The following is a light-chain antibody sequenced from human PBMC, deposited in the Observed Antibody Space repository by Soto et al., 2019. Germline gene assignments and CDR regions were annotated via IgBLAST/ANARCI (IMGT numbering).Light chain of an antibody. J-gene: IGKJ3*01. CDR1: QNVLYSSNNNNY. CDR2: RAS. CDR3: QQYYSTPFT. Sequence: DIVMTQSPDSLAVSLGERATINCKSSQNVLYSSNNNNYLAWYQQKPGQPPKLLIYRASTRESGVPDRFSGSGSGTDFTLTISSLQAEDVAVYYCQQYYSTPFTFGPGTKVDIK. V-gene: IGKV4-1*01.